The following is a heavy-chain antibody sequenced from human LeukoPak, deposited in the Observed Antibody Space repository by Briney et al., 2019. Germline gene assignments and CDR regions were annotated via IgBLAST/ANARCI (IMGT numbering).Heavy chain of an antibody. D-gene: IGHD4-17*01. Sequence: SQTLSLTCTVSGGSISSGGYYWSWIRQHPGKGLEWIGYIYYSGSTYYNPSLKSRVTISVDTSKNQFSLKLSSVTAADTAVYYCARGRGATVTTGPPKSRYYYYYMDVWGKGTTVTVSS. CDR3: ARGRGATVTTGPPKSRYYYYYMDV. V-gene: IGHV4-31*03. J-gene: IGHJ6*03. CDR1: GGSISSGGYY. CDR2: IYYSGST.